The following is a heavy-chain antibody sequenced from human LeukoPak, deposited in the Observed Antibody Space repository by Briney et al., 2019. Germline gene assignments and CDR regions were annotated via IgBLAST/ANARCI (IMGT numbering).Heavy chain of an antibody. Sequence: SETLSLTCTVSGGSISSSSYYWGWIRQPPGKGLEWIGSIYYSGSTYYNPSLKSRVTISVDTSKNQFSLKLSSVTAADTAVYYCARARGSFDYWGQGTLVTVSS. V-gene: IGHV4-39*07. D-gene: IGHD3-16*01. J-gene: IGHJ4*02. CDR1: GGSISSSSYY. CDR2: IYYSGST. CDR3: ARARGSFDY.